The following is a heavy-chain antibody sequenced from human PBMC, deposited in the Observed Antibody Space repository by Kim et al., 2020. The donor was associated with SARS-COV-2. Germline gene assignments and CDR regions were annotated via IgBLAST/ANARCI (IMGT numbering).Heavy chain of an antibody. CDR1: GFTFSSYA. Sequence: GGSLRLSCAASGFTFSSYAMSWVRQAPGKGLECVSAISGSGGSTYYADSVKGRFTISRDNSKNTLYLQMNSLRAEDTAVYYCANGVAARDAGISPGYYYGMDVWGQGTTVTVSS. CDR2: ISGSGGST. CDR3: ANGVAARDAGISPGYYYGMDV. V-gene: IGHV3-23*01. D-gene: IGHD6-13*01. J-gene: IGHJ6*02.